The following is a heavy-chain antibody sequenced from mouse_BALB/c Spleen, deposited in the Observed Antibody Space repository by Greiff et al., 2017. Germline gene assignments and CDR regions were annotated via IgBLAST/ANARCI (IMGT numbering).Heavy chain of an antibody. CDR2: ISSGSSNI. Sequence: EVKLMESGGGLVQPGGSRKLSCAASGFTFSSFGMHWVRQAPEKGLEWVAYISSGSSNIYYADTVKGLFTISRDNPKNTLFLQMTSLRSEDTAMYYCTKTDIDYWGQGTSVTVSS. V-gene: IGHV5-17*02. J-gene: IGHJ4*01. CDR1: GFTFSSFG. CDR3: TKTDIDY.